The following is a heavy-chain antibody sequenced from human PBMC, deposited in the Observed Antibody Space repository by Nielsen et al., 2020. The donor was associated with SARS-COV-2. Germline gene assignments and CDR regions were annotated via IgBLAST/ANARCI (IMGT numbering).Heavy chain of an antibody. J-gene: IGHJ6*02. D-gene: IGHD6-13*01. Sequence: WIRQPPGKRLEWIGEINHSGSTNYHPSLKSRVTISVDTSKNQFSLKLSSVTAADTAVYYCARLHSSSWPLYYYYYYGMDVWGQGTTVTVSS. V-gene: IGHV4-34*01. CDR2: INHSGST. CDR3: ARLHSSSWPLYYYYYYGMDV.